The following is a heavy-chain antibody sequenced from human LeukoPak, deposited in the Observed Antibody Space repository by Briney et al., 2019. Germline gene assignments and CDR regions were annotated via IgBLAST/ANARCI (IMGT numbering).Heavy chain of an antibody. D-gene: IGHD1-26*01. Sequence: PGGSLRLSCAASGFTFSSYAVHWVRQAPGTGLEWVAVISYDGSNKYYADSMKGRFTISRDNSKSTLYLQMNSLRSEDTAVYYCARDGALSSYYQYFDYWGQGTLVTVSS. J-gene: IGHJ4*02. CDR3: ARDGALSSYYQYFDY. V-gene: IGHV3-30-3*01. CDR1: GFTFSSYA. CDR2: ISYDGSNK.